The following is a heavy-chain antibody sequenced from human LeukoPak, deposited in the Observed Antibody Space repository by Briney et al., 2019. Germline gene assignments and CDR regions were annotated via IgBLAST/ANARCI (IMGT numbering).Heavy chain of an antibody. CDR2: INHSGST. V-gene: IGHV4-34*01. J-gene: IGHJ4*02. Sequence: ASETLSLTCAVYGGSFSGYYWSWIRQPPGKGLEWIGEINHSGSTNYNPSLKSRVTISVDTSKNQFSLKLSSVTAADTAVYYCARGRRGITMIVVVTPGYFDYWGQGTLVTVSS. D-gene: IGHD3-22*01. CDR1: GGSFSGYY. CDR3: ARGRRGITMIVVVTPGYFDY.